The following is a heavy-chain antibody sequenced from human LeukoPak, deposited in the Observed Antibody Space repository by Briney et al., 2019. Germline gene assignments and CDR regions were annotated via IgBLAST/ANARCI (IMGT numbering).Heavy chain of an antibody. J-gene: IGHJ4*01. Sequence: GGSLRLSCAASGFTFSSYWMSWVRQAPGKGLEWVANINQDGSETYYVDSVKGRFTISRDNAKNSLYLQMNSLRAEDTAVYYCATQFYASGNYYNPIHYWGHGTLVTVSS. CDR1: GFTFSSYW. CDR3: ATQFYASGNYYNPIHY. D-gene: IGHD3-10*01. CDR2: INQDGSET. V-gene: IGHV3-7*01.